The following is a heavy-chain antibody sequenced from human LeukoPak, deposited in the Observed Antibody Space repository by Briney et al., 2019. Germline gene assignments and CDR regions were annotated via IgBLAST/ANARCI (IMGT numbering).Heavy chain of an antibody. CDR1: GYTFTSYG. CDR3: ALDPRLRWYDFDY. CDR2: ISAYNGNT. Sequence: ASVKVSCKASGYTFTSYGISWVQQAPGQGLEWMGWISAYNGNTNYAQKLQGRVTMATDTSTSTAYMELRSLRSDDTAVYYCALDPRLRWYDFDYWGQGTLVTVSS. D-gene: IGHD4-23*01. V-gene: IGHV1-18*01. J-gene: IGHJ4*02.